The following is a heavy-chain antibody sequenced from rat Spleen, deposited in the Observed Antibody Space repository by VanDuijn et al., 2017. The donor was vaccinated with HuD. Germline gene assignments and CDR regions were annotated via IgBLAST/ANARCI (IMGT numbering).Heavy chain of an antibody. CDR1: GFTFRNYD. V-gene: IGHV5-29*01. CDR3: VRQGYLRDWYFDF. D-gene: IGHD2-5*01. Sequence: EVQLVESGGGLVQPGRSLKLSCAASGFTFRNYDMAWVRQAPTKGLEWVATISYDGSRTYYRDSVKGRITISRDNGKSILYLEMDSLRSEDMATYYCVRQGYLRDWYFDFWGPGTMVTVSS. J-gene: IGHJ1*01. CDR2: ISYDGSRT.